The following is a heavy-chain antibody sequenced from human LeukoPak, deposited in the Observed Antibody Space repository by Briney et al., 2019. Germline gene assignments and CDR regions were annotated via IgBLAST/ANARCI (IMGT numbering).Heavy chain of an antibody. Sequence: ASVKVSCKASGYTFTSYGISWGRQAPGQGLEWMGWISAYNGNTNYAQKLQGRVTMTTDTSTSTAYMELRSLRSDDTAVYYCATSTVTISWDAIDIWGQGTMVTVSS. CDR2: ISAYNGNT. J-gene: IGHJ3*02. D-gene: IGHD4-17*01. V-gene: IGHV1-18*01. CDR1: GYTFTSYG. CDR3: ATSTVTISWDAIDI.